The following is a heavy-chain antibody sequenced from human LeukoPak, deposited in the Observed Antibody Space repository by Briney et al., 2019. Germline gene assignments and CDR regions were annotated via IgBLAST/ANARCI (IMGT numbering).Heavy chain of an antibody. CDR3: ASSYSSSWSPFDY. D-gene: IGHD6-13*01. Sequence: SETLSLTCAVYGGSFSSYYWSWIRQPPGKGLEWIGYIYYSGSTNYNPSLKSRVTISVDTSKNQFSLKLSSVTAADTAVYYCASSYSSSWSPFDYWGQGTLVTVSS. CDR1: GGSFSSYY. CDR2: IYYSGST. J-gene: IGHJ4*02. V-gene: IGHV4-59*08.